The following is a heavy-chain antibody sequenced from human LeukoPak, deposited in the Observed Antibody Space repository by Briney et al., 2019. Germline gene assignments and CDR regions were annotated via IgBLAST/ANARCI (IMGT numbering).Heavy chain of an antibody. V-gene: IGHV3-30*18. CDR1: GFTLSIYW. Sequence: GGSLRLSCAASGFTLSIYWMSWVRQAPGKGLEWVAVISYDGSNKYCADSVKGRFTISRDNSKNTLYLQMNSLRAEDTAVYYCAKDLEGYYYDSSDSPFAFDIWGQGTMVTVSS. D-gene: IGHD3-22*01. J-gene: IGHJ3*02. CDR2: ISYDGSNK. CDR3: AKDLEGYYYDSSDSPFAFDI.